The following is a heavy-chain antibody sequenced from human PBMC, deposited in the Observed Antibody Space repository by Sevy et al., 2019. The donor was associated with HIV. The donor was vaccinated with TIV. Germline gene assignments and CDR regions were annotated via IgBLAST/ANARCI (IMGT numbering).Heavy chain of an antibody. D-gene: IGHD2-2*01. J-gene: IGHJ5*02. CDR1: GFTFSNYW. CDR3: ARVGGCSSTCCFAYWFDP. CDR2: IKKDGSEN. V-gene: IGHV3-7*03. Sequence: GGSLRLSCAASGFTFSNYWMSWVRQAPGKGLEWVANIKKDGSENYYVDSVKGRFTISRDNAKNSLYLQMKSLRAKDTAVYYCARVGGCSSTCCFAYWFDPWGQGTLVTVSS.